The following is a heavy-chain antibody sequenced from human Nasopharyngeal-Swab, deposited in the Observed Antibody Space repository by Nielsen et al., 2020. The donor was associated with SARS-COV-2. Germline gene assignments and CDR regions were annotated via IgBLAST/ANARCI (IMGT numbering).Heavy chain of an antibody. D-gene: IGHD3-16*02. V-gene: IGHV3-7*03. CDR1: GFSFRTYW. CDR3: ARQGVFVPAYFHQYYMDV. J-gene: IGHJ6*03. Sequence: GESLKISCAASGFSFRTYWMTLVRQAPGKGLEWVDNIEQDGSEKYYVDSVKGRFTVSRDNPKNLLYLQVNSLRAEDTAVYYCARQGVFVPAYFHQYYMDVWGKGTTVTVSS. CDR2: IEQDGSEK.